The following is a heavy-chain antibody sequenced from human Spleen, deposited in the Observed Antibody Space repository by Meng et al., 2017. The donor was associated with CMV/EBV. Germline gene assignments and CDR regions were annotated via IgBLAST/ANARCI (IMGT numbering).Heavy chain of an antibody. J-gene: IGHJ3*02. CDR3: ARFRRGTSGTTRAFDI. Sequence: GESLKISCAASGFTFIGYSMSWVRQAPGRGLEWVASFSYRSGYIYYADSVKGRFTISRDNAQNSLHLQMDSLRVEDTAVYYCARFRRGTSGTTRAFDIWGQGTMVTVSS. D-gene: IGHD1-1*01. V-gene: IGHV3-21*01. CDR1: GFTFIGYS. CDR2: FSYRSGYI.